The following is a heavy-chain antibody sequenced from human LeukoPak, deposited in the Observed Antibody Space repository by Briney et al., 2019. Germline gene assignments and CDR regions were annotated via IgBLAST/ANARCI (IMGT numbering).Heavy chain of an antibody. J-gene: IGHJ4*02. Sequence: GGSLRLFCAASGFTVSSNYMSWVRQAPGKGLEWVSVIYSGGDTYYADSVKGRFTISRDNSKNTLYLQMNSLRAEDTAVYYCATEDTFGFDYWGQGTLVTVPS. CDR1: GFTVSSNY. D-gene: IGHD3-10*01. CDR3: ATEDTFGFDY. CDR2: IYSGGDT. V-gene: IGHV3-53*01.